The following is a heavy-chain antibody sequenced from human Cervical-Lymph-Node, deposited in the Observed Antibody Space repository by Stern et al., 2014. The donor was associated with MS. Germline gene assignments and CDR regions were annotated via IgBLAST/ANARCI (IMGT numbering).Heavy chain of an antibody. D-gene: IGHD1-1*01. CDR2: INPNSGGT. CDR1: GYTFADYK. J-gene: IGHJ5*02. Sequence: VQLVQSGAEVKRPGASVKVSCKASGYTFADYKIHWVRQAPGQGLEWMGWINPNSGGTNFADSFQGRVTITRDTSLSPAYMEFSELRSDYTAVYYCGRGQQSFDPWGQGTLVTVSS. V-gene: IGHV1-2*02. CDR3: GRGQQSFDP.